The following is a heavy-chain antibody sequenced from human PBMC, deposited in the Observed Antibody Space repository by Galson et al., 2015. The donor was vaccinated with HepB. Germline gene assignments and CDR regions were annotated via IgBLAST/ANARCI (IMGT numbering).Heavy chain of an antibody. V-gene: IGHV1-18*04. D-gene: IGHD6-19*01. CDR3: ARDLIRNGQWLVPRF. Sequence: SVKVSCKASGYTFTSYGISWMRQAPGQGLEWMGWISAYNGNTNYAQKLQGRVTMTTDTSTSTAYMELRSLRSDDTAVYYCARDLIRNGQWLVPRFWGQGTLVTVSS. J-gene: IGHJ4*02. CDR2: ISAYNGNT. CDR1: GYTFTSYG.